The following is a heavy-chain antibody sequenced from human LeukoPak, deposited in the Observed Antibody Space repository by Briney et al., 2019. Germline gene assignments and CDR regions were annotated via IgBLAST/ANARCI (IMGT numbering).Heavy chain of an antibody. V-gene: IGHV4-31*03. CDR2: IYYSGST. J-gene: IGHJ4*02. CDR3: ARFFRHYGDHFDY. CDR1: GXSISSGGYY. Sequence: NPSQTLSLTCTVSGXSISSGGYYWSWIRQHPGKGLEGIGYIYYSGSTYYNPSLKSRVTISVDTSKNQFSLKLSSVTAADTAVYYCARFFRHYGDHFDYWGQGTLVTVSS. D-gene: IGHD3-10*01.